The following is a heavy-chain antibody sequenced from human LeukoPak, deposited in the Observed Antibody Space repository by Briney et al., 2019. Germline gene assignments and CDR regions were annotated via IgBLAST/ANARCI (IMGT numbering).Heavy chain of an antibody. CDR3: ARRRGYSYGGVDY. CDR1: GGSISSSSYY. Sequence: PSETLSLTCTVSGGSISSSSYYWGWIRQPPGKGLECIGSIYYSGSTYYNPSLKSRVTISVDTSKNRLSLKLSSVTAADTAVYYCARRRGYSYGGVDYWGQGTLVTVSS. CDR2: IYYSGST. J-gene: IGHJ4*02. V-gene: IGHV4-39*01. D-gene: IGHD5-18*01.